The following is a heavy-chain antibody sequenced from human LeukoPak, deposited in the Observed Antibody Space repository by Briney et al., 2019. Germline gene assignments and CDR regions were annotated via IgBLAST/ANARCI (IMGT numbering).Heavy chain of an antibody. CDR2: INPSGGST. Sequence: ASVKVSCKASGYTFTSYGISWVRQAPGQGLEWMGIINPSGGSTTYAQKFQGRVTMTRDTSTSTVYMELSSLRSEDTALYYCARDVIAAPGDTLWYWGQGTLVTVSS. V-gene: IGHV1-46*01. D-gene: IGHD6-13*01. J-gene: IGHJ4*02. CDR3: ARDVIAAPGDTLWY. CDR1: GYTFTSYG.